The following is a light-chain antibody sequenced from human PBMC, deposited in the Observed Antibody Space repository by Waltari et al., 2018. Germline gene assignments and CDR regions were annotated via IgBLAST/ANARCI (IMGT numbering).Light chain of an antibody. CDR3: SSYTISSAIFI. CDR1: SSNVGHYNY. J-gene: IGLJ2*01. CDR2: EVT. V-gene: IGLV2-14*01. Sequence: QSALTQPTSVSGSLGQSITISCTGTSSNVGHYNYVSWYQHHPDNAPELIIYEVTNRPSGVSTRFSGSKSGNTASLTISGLQAEDEAFYYCSSYTISSAIFIFGGGTKVTV.